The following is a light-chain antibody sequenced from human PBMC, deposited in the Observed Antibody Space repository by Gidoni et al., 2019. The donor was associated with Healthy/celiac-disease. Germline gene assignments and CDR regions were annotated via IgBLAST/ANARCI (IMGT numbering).Light chain of an antibody. CDR2: AAS. Sequence: DIQMIHSPSSLSASVGDRVTITCRASQSISSYLNWYQQKPGKAPKLLIYAASSLQSGVPSRFSGSGSGTDFTLTISSLQAEDFATYYCQQSYSTPWTFGQGTKVEIK. CDR3: QQSYSTPWT. J-gene: IGKJ1*01. V-gene: IGKV1-39*01. CDR1: QSISSY.